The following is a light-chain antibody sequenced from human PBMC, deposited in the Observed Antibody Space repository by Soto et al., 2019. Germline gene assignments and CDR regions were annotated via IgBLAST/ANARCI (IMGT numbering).Light chain of an antibody. CDR3: TSYAGGNNV. V-gene: IGLV2-8*01. CDR2: EVN. CDR1: SSDVGGYNY. Sequence: QSALTQPPSASGSPGQSVTISCTGTSSDVGGYNYVSWYQQNPGKVPKLMIYEVNKRPAGVPDRFSGSKSGNTASLTVSGLQAEDGADYYCTSYAGGNNVFGTGTKVTVL. J-gene: IGLJ1*01.